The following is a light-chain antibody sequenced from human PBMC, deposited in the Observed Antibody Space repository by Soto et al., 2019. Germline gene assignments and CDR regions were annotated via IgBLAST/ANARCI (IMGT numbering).Light chain of an antibody. CDR3: QQYNTYPLT. V-gene: IGKV1-5*03. CDR1: QSISTW. J-gene: IGKJ4*01. Sequence: DIQMTQSPSTLSASVGDRVTITCRASQSISTWLAWYQQKPGKAPKLLIYKASSLEGGVPSRFSGSGSGTEFNITVSSLQPDDFATYYCQQYNTYPLTFGGGPRWRSN. CDR2: KAS.